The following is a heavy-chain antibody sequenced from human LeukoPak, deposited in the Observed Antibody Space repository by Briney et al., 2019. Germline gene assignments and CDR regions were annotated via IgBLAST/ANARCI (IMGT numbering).Heavy chain of an antibody. J-gene: IGHJ4*02. CDR2: IYHSGST. Sequence: KASETLSLTCTVSGGSISTYYWTWIRQPPGKGLEWIGYIYHSGSTNYNPSLKSRVAISVDSSKKQFSLKLSSVTAADTAVYYCARTGSWYYYFDYWGQGALVTVSS. V-gene: IGHV4-59*01. CDR3: ARTGSWYYYFDY. D-gene: IGHD6-13*01. CDR1: GGSISTYY.